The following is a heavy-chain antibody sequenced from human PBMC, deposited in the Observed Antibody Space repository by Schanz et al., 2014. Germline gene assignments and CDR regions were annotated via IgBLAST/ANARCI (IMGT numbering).Heavy chain of an antibody. Sequence: QVQLVESGGGVVQPGRSLKLSCAASGFTFNDYAMHWVRQAPGKGLEWVAVISYEGSKKYYPDSVQGRFTISRDNSKNTVYLHMNSLRDEDTAVYYCAKDMNREATAPESWGQGTLVVVSS. D-gene: IGHD5-12*01. CDR3: AKDMNREATAPES. J-gene: IGHJ5*02. CDR1: GFTFNDYA. V-gene: IGHV3-30*04. CDR2: ISYEGSKK.